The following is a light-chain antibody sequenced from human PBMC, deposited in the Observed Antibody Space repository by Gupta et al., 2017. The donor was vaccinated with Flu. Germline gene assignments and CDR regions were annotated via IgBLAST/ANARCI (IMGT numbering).Light chain of an antibody. CDR2: KAS. Sequence: VGDRVTITCRASQSISNWLTWYQQKPGKAPKLLIYKASNLETGVPTRFSGSGSGTEFTLTISSLQPDDFATYYCQQYDTYWTFGQGTKVEIK. CDR3: QQYDTYWT. CDR1: QSISNW. J-gene: IGKJ1*01. V-gene: IGKV1-5*03.